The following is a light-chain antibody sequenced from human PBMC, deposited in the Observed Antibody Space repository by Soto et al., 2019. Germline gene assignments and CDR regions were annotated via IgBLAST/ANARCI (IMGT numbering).Light chain of an antibody. J-gene: IGKJ3*01. CDR1: QSVSTNY. V-gene: IGKV3-20*01. CDR2: GAS. Sequence: EIVLTQSPGTLSLSPGDRATLSCRASQSVSTNYLAWYQQSLGQAPRLLIYGASSRATGIPDRFSGNGSGTDFTLTISRLEPEDFAVYYCHQYVSTPFTCGPGTKVDIK. CDR3: HQYVSTPFT.